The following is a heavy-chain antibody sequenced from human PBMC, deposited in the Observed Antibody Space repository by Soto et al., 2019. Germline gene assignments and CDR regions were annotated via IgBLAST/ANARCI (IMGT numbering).Heavy chain of an antibody. V-gene: IGHV1-18*04. J-gene: IGHJ5*02. CDR3: ARVVSRLTGYYSRVEMNWFDP. D-gene: IGHD3-9*01. CDR1: GYTFTSYG. CDR2: ISAYNGNT. Sequence: ASVKVSCKASGYTFTSYGISWVRQDPGQGLEWMGWISAYNGNTNYAQKLQGRVTMTTDTSTSTAYMELRSLRSDDTAVYYCARVVSRLTGYYSRVEMNWFDPWGQGTLVTVSS.